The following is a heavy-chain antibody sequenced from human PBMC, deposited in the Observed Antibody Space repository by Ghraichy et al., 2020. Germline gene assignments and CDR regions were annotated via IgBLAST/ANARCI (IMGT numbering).Heavy chain of an antibody. Sequence: SETLSLTCTVSGGSISSSSYYWGWIRQPPGKGLEWIGSVYYSGSTYYNPSLNSRVTISVDTYKNQFSLKLSPVTAADTAVYYCARYNYDFWSGNDYWGQGTLVTVSS. CDR3: ARYNYDFWSGNDY. J-gene: IGHJ4*02. D-gene: IGHD3-3*01. CDR2: VYYSGST. V-gene: IGHV4-39*01. CDR1: GGSISSSSYY.